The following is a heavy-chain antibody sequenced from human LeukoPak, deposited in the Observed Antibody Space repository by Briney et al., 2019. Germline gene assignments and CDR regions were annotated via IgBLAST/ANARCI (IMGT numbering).Heavy chain of an antibody. CDR1: GGTFSSYA. Sequence: RASVKVSCKASGGTFSSYAISWVRQAPGQGLEWMGRIIPIFGIANYAQKFQGRVTITADKSTSTAYMELSSLRSEEPARDYCWASYALGDLAGGPFDFWGPGTPVPVSS. CDR2: IIPIFGIA. CDR3: WASYALGDLAGGPFDF. D-gene: IGHD3-16*01. V-gene: IGHV1-69*04. J-gene: IGHJ4*02.